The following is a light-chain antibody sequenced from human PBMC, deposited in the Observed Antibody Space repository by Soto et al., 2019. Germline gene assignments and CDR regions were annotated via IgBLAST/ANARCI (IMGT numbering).Light chain of an antibody. V-gene: IGLV1-47*01. J-gene: IGLJ3*02. Sequence: QSALTQPPSASATPGQRVSISCSGSNSNIGTTSVYWFQQLPGTAPKLLIYMNNQRPSGVPGRFSGSKSGTSASLAISGLRSEDEADYYCAAWDDSLSGWVFGGGTKLTVL. CDR3: AAWDDSLSGWV. CDR1: NSNIGTTS. CDR2: MNN.